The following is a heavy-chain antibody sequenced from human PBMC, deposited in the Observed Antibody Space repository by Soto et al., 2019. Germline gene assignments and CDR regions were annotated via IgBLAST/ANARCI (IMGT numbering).Heavy chain of an antibody. CDR3: AKASSYDNSGFFDY. D-gene: IGHD3-22*01. CDR1: GFTFSSYA. J-gene: IGHJ4*02. CDR2: VGGSGGNT. Sequence: EVQLLESGGDSVQLGGSLRLSCAASGFTFSSYAMRWVRQAPGKGLEWVSTVGGSGGNTYYAASVRGRFTISRDNSKNTLTLQMNSLRAEDTAIYYCAKASSYDNSGFFDYWGRGTLVSVSS. V-gene: IGHV3-23*01.